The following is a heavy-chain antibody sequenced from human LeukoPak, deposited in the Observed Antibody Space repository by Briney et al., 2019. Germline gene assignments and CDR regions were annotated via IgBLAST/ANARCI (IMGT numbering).Heavy chain of an antibody. CDR3: ARGYCSGGTCYLVENWLDP. Sequence: SVEVSCKASGYTLTAYYIYWVRQAPGQGLEWMGRINPNSGGTDYAQNFQGRVTMTRDTSISTAYMELSRLRSDDTAVYYCARGYCSGGTCYLVENWLDPWGQGTLVTVSS. V-gene: IGHV1-2*06. J-gene: IGHJ5*02. D-gene: IGHD2-15*01. CDR2: INPNSGGT. CDR1: GYTLTAYY.